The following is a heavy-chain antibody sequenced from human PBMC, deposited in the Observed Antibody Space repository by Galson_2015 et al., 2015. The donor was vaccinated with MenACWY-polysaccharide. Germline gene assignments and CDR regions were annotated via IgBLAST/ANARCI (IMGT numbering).Heavy chain of an antibody. D-gene: IGHD1-1*01. CDR3: ARDGGRTIGTTQRGY. Sequence: LRLSCAASGFAFNDFWLSWVRQAPGKGLEWVANINQYGSEKYYVDSVKGRFTISRDNAKNSLYLQMNSLRAEDTAVYYCARDGGRTIGTTQRGYWGQGTLVTVSS. CDR2: INQYGSEK. V-gene: IGHV3-7*01. CDR1: GFAFNDFW. J-gene: IGHJ4*02.